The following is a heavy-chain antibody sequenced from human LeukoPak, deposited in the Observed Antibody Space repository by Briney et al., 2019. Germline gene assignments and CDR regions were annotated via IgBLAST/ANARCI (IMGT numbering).Heavy chain of an antibody. J-gene: IGHJ6*02. CDR1: GYTFTSYD. D-gene: IGHD3-10*01. Sequence: ASVKVSCKASGYTFTSYDINWVRQATGQGLEWMGWMNPNSGNTGYAQKFQGRVTMTRNTSISTAHMELSSLRSEDTAVYYCVRVPIKAMVRGVVNYYYYGMDVWGQGTTVTVSS. CDR3: VRVPIKAMVRGVVNYYYYGMDV. CDR2: MNPNSGNT. V-gene: IGHV1-8*01.